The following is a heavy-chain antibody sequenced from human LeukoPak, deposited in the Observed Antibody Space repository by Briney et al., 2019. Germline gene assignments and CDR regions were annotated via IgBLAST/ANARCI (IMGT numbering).Heavy chain of an antibody. J-gene: IGHJ6*03. CDR2: IYYSGST. D-gene: IGHD3-3*01. CDR3: ARVIYLKGFLERTHYMDV. V-gene: IGHV4-59*01. CDR1: GGSISSYY. Sequence: PSETLSLTCTVSGGSISSYYWSWIRQPPGKGLEWIGYIYYSGSTNYNPSLKSRVTISVDTSKNQFSLKLSSVTAADTAVYYCARVIYLKGFLERTHYMDVWGKGTTVTVSS.